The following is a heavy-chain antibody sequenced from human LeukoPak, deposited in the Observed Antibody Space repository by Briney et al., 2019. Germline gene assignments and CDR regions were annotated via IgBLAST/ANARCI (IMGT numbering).Heavy chain of an antibody. CDR3: ATTDKHGAFDI. V-gene: IGHV3-23*01. CDR1: GFTFSSYA. J-gene: IGHJ3*02. CDR2: ISGSGGST. Sequence: PGGSLRLSCAAAGFTFSSYAMSWVRQAPGKGLELVSAISGSGGSTYYAASVKGRFTISRDNSKNTLYLQMNTLRAEDTAVYYCATTDKHGAFDIWGQGTMVTVSS.